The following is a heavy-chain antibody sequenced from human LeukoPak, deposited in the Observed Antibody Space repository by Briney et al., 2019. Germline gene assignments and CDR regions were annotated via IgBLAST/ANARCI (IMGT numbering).Heavy chain of an antibody. CDR2: IYHSGST. J-gene: IGHJ5*02. Sequence: PSETLSLTCTVSGYSISSGYYWGWIRQPPGKGLEWIGSIYHSGSTYYNPSLKSRVTISVDTSKNQFSLKLSSVTAADTAEYYCARVSSDPWGQGTLVTVSS. V-gene: IGHV4-38-2*02. D-gene: IGHD1-14*01. CDR1: GYSISSGYY. CDR3: ARVSSDP.